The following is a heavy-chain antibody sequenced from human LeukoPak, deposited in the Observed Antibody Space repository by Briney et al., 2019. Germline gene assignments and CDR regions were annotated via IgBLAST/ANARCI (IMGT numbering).Heavy chain of an antibody. CDR2: ISGRDGRT. D-gene: IGHD6-13*01. CDR1: GLTFYTYA. J-gene: IGHJ4*02. CDR3: STSPSFGSSWYQFNY. Sequence: GGSLRLSCSVSGLTFYTYAMSWVRQAPGKGLEWVSAISGRDGRTYYTDSVKGRFTISRDNSKNTLYLQMNSLRAEDTAVYYCSTSPSFGSSWYQFNYWGQGALVIVSS. V-gene: IGHV3-23*01.